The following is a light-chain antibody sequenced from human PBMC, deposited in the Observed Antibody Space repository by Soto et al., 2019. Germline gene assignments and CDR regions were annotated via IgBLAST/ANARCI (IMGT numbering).Light chain of an antibody. CDR2: AAS. J-gene: IGKJ5*01. CDR3: QQLNFFPIT. V-gene: IGKV1-9*01. CDR1: QGISSF. Sequence: DIHLTQSPSFLSASSGDRVTITFRASQGISSFLAWYQQKPGRAPKLLIYAASTLQSGVPSRFSGSGSGTEFTLTITSLQPEDFATYYCQQLNFFPITFGQGTRLEIK.